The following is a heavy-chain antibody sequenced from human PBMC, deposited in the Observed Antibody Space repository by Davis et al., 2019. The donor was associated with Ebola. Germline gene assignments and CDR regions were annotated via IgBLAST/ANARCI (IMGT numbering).Heavy chain of an antibody. Sequence: MPGGPLSPSCPVYGGSSSGYYWSWIRKPPGKGLEWIGEINHSGSTNYNPSLKSRVTISVDTSKNQFSLKLSSVTAADTAVYYCARGGDFWSGYTNWFDPWGQGTLVTVSS. J-gene: IGHJ5*02. V-gene: IGHV4-34*01. CDR3: ARGGDFWSGYTNWFDP. D-gene: IGHD3-3*01. CDR1: GGSSSGYY. CDR2: INHSGST.